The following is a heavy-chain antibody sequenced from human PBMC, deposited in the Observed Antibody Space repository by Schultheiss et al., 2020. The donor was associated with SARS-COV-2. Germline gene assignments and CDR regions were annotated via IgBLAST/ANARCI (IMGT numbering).Heavy chain of an antibody. V-gene: IGHV1-18*01. J-gene: IGHJ6*02. CDR1: GYTFTSYG. CDR2: ISAYNVNT. CDR3: ARVSVAGYYYYGMDV. D-gene: IGHD6-19*01. Sequence: ASVKVSYKASGYTFTSYGISWVRQAAGQGPEWMGWISAYNVNTNYAQKRQGRVTMTTDTFTSTAYMVLKSLRSDDTAVYYCARVSVAGYYYYGMDVWGQGTTVTGSS.